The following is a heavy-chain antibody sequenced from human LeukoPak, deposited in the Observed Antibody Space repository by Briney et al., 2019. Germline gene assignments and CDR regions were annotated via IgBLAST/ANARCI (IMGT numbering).Heavy chain of an antibody. J-gene: IGHJ3*02. Sequence: PSQTLSLTCTVSGDSLTTDDSFWSWIRQFPGKGLEWIGYIHYRGTTNYNPSLKSRLSMSIDMSKDQFSLNLTSVTAADTAIYYCVRDGYINDAFDIWGQGIVVTVSS. CDR3: VRDGYINDAFDI. V-gene: IGHV4-31*03. D-gene: IGHD1-1*01. CDR2: IHYRGTT. CDR1: GDSLTTDDSF.